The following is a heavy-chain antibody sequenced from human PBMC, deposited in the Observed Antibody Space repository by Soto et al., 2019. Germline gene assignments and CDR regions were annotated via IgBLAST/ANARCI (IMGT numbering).Heavy chain of an antibody. CDR1: GGSISSGDYY. CDR3: ARVLSPLMPGGYYFDY. Sequence: SETLSLTCTVSGGSISSGDYYWSWIRQPPGKGLEWIGYIYYSGSTYYNPSLKSRVTISVDTSKNQFSMKLSSVTAADTAVYYCARVLSPLMPGGYYFDYWGQGTLVTVSS. CDR2: IYYSGST. D-gene: IGHD3-16*01. V-gene: IGHV4-30-4*01. J-gene: IGHJ4*02.